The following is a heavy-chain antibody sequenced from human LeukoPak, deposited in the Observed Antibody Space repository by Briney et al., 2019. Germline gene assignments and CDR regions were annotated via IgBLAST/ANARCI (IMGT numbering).Heavy chain of an antibody. J-gene: IGHJ4*02. CDR3: ARGRIAVAGTKNYFDY. CDR2: IYYSGST. CDR1: GGSISSGGYY. V-gene: IGHV4-61*08. Sequence: SETLSLTCTVSGGSISSGGYYWSWIRQPPGKGLEWIGYIYYSGSTNYNPSLKSRVTISVDTSKNQFSLKLSSVTAADTAVYYCARGRIAVAGTKNYFDYWGQGTLVTVSS. D-gene: IGHD6-19*01.